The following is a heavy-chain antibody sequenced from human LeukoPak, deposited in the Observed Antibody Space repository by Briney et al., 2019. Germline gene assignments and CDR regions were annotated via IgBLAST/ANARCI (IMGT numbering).Heavy chain of an antibody. CDR1: GFTFSSHG. CDR3: ARDGFNDRSGDNDGFDM. J-gene: IGHJ3*02. CDR2: ISYAGSDK. V-gene: IGHV3-30*03. Sequence: GGSLRLSCAASGFTFSSHGIHWVRQAPGKGLEWVAVISYAGSDKYYADSVKGRFTISGDNSKNTLYLQMNSLRADDTAVYYCARDGFNDRSGDNDGFDMWGQGTMVTVSS. D-gene: IGHD1-1*01.